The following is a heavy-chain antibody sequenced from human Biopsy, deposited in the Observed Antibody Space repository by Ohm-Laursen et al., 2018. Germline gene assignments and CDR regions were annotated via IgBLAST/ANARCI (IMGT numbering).Heavy chain of an antibody. CDR1: GFRFDDYA. J-gene: IGHJ4*02. Sequence: SLRLSYSASGFRFDDYAMQWVRQAPGKGLEWVSGISWSSGTIGYADSVKGRFTVSRDNAKNSLFLQMNSLRVEDTALYYCVKSAYSSGFWEASDYWGQGTLVTVSS. CDR2: ISWSSGTI. V-gene: IGHV3-9*01. CDR3: VKSAYSSGFWEASDY. D-gene: IGHD6-19*01.